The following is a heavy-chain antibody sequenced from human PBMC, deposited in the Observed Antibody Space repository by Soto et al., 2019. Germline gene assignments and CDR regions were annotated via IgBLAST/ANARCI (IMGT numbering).Heavy chain of an antibody. CDR3: AKDLSLVSYYYGMDV. V-gene: IGHV3-23*01. CDR1: GFTFSSYA. D-gene: IGHD6-6*01. CDR2: ISGSGGRT. Sequence: GGSLRLSYAASGFTFSSYAMSWVRQAPGKGLEWVSAISGSGGRTYYADSVKGRFTISRDNSKNTLYLQMNSLRAEDTAVYYCAKDLSLVSYYYGMDVWGQGTTVTVSS. J-gene: IGHJ6*02.